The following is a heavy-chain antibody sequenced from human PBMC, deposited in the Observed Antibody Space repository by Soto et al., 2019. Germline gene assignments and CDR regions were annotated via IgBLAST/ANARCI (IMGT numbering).Heavy chain of an antibody. CDR2: IYHSGST. J-gene: IGHJ6*02. V-gene: IGHV4-30-2*01. Sequence: SETLSLTCAVSGGSISSGGYSWSWIRQPPGKGLEWIGYIYHSGSTYYKPSLKSRVTISVDRSKNQFSLKLSSVTAADTAVYYCARDSRIAVAGTFYYYGMDVWGQGTTVTVSS. CDR1: GGSISSGGYS. D-gene: IGHD6-19*01. CDR3: ARDSRIAVAGTFYYYGMDV.